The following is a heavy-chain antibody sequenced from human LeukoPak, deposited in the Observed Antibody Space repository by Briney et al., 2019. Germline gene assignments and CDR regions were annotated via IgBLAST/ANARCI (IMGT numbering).Heavy chain of an antibody. Sequence: GGSLRLSCTASGFTFSGYAMSWVRQAPGKGLQWVSVISGSDGTTYYADSVKGRFTISRDNSKSTLYLQMNTLRAEDTAIYYCAKLDGGYYQPCDFWGQGTLVTVSS. CDR3: AKLDGGYYQPCDF. J-gene: IGHJ4*02. V-gene: IGHV3-23*01. D-gene: IGHD3-3*01. CDR2: ISGSDGTT. CDR1: GFTFSGYA.